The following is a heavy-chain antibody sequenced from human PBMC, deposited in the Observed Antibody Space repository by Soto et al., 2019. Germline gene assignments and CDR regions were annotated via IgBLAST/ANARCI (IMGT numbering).Heavy chain of an antibody. CDR2: IKFDGSST. J-gene: IGHJ6*02. CDR1: GFAFSTYW. V-gene: IGHV3-74*01. CDR3: ARGAKNIYAMDV. Sequence: EVQLVESGGGLVQPGGSLRLSCAASGFAFSTYWMHWVRQALGKGLLWVARIKFDGSSTYSADSVKGRFTISRDDAKNTLYLQMNGLRVDDTAVYYCARGAKNIYAMDVWGQGTTVTVSS.